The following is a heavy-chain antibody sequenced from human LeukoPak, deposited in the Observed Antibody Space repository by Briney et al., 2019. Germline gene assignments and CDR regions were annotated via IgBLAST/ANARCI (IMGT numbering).Heavy chain of an antibody. V-gene: IGHV3-30*02. CDR1: GFTFSSYG. CDR3: AKDRRIRSGYYPFDY. Sequence: GSLELFFAASGFTFSSYGMHWVRQAPGKGLEWVAFIRYDGSNKYYADSVKGRFTISRDNSKNTLYLQMNSLRAEDTAVYYCAKDRRIRSGYYPFDYCGQGTLVTVSS. J-gene: IGHJ4*02. D-gene: IGHD3-22*01. CDR2: IRYDGSNK.